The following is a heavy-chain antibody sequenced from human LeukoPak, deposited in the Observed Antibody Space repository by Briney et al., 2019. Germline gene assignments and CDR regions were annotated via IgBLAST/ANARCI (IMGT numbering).Heavy chain of an antibody. D-gene: IGHD6-25*01. V-gene: IGHV4-59*01. CDR3: ARGHSTGGVWFDP. CDR1: GGSISSYY. J-gene: IGHJ5*02. CDR2: IYYSGST. Sequence: PSETLSLTCTVSGGSISSYYWSWIRQPPGKGLEWIGYIYYSGSTNYNPSLKSRVTISVDTSKNQFSLKLSSVTAADTAVYYCARGHSTGGVWFDPWGQGTLVTVSS.